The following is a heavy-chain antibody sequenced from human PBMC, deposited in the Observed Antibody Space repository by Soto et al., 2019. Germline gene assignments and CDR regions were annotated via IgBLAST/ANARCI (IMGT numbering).Heavy chain of an antibody. CDR2: ISAYNGNT. Sequence: AXVKVSCKASGYTFTSYGISWVRQAPGQGLEWMGWISAYNGNTNYAQKLQGRVTMTTDTSTSTAYMELRSLKSDDTAVYYCARDTFLDYYYDSSVYSTGVFDYWGQGHLVTVS. CDR3: ARDTFLDYYYDSSVYSTGVFDY. CDR1: GYTFTSYG. D-gene: IGHD3-22*01. J-gene: IGHJ4*02. V-gene: IGHV1-18*01.